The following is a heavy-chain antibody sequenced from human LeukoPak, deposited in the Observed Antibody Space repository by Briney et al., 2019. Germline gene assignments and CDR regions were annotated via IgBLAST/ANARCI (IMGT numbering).Heavy chain of an antibody. Sequence: SETLSPTCTVSGGSISSYYWSWIRQPPGKGLEWIGYIYYSGSTNYNPSLKSRVTISVDASKNQFSLKLSSVTAADTAVYYCARAVGGGATPYYYYYYYMDVWGKGTTVTVSS. V-gene: IGHV4-59*08. D-gene: IGHD1-26*01. CDR3: ARAVGGGATPYYYYYYYMDV. CDR1: GGSISSYY. J-gene: IGHJ6*03. CDR2: IYYSGST.